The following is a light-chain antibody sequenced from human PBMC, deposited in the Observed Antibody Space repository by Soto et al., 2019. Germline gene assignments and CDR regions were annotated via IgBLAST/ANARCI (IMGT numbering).Light chain of an antibody. CDR3: GSWDSSLSAYV. V-gene: IGLV1-51*01. CDR1: ISNIGGNS. CDR2: DDN. Sequence: QSLLTQPPSVSAAPGQKFTISCSGSISNIGGNSVSWYQQLPGTAPKLLIYDDNKRPSVIPDRFSGSKSGTSATLGITGFQTGDEADYYCGSWDSSLSAYVFGTGTKVTVL. J-gene: IGLJ1*01.